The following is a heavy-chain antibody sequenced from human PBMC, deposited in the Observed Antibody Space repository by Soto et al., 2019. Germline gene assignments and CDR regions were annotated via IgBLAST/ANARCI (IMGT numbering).Heavy chain of an antibody. CDR2: IYWDDDK. D-gene: IGHD2-15*01. CDR3: AHRRPSAAFDY. J-gene: IGHJ4*02. Sequence: QITLRESGPTLVKPTQTLTLTCSFSGFSLSTSGVGVGWIRQPPGKALEWLAVIYWDDDKRYNSTLKSRLTSTKDTAKTQVVLIMTNMDPVDTATYHCAHRRPSAAFDYWGQGTLVIVSS. V-gene: IGHV2-5*02. CDR1: GFSLSTSGVG.